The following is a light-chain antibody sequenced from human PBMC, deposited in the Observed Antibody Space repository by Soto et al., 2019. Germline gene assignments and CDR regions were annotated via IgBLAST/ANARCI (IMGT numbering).Light chain of an antibody. CDR2: EAS. CDR1: QSVGNQ. V-gene: IGKV3-11*01. CDR3: QQRADWPT. Sequence: EIVLTQSPATLSLSPGERAALSCRASQSVGNQLAWYQQKPGQTPRLLIYEASNRATGIPARFSGSGSGTDFTLTISSLAPEDFAVYYCQQRADWPTFGGGTKVEI. J-gene: IGKJ4*01.